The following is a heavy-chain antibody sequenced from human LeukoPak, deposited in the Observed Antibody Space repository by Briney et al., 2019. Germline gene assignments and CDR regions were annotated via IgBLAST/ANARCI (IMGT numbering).Heavy chain of an antibody. CDR1: GFTFSSYS. J-gene: IGHJ5*02. D-gene: IGHD6-13*01. CDR2: ITTRSSYI. Sequence: GGSLRLSCAASGFTFSSYSMNWVRQAPGKGLEWVSSITTRSSYIYYADSVKGRFTISRDDAKSSLYLQMSSLRAEDTAVYYCARNPAAAGSVWLDPWGQGILVTVSS. CDR3: ARNPAAAGSVWLDP. V-gene: IGHV3-21*01.